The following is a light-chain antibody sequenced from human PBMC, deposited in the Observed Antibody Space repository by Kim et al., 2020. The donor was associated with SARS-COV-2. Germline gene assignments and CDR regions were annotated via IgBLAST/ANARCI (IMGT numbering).Light chain of an antibody. CDR2: DAS. V-gene: IGKV1-33*01. CDR3: QQYNNLPVT. J-gene: IGKJ5*01. CDR1: QDISNF. Sequence: ASVGDRVTITCQASQDISNFLNWFQQKPGKAPKLLIYDASNLETGVPSRFSGSGSGTDFTFTISSLQPEDIATYYCQQYNNLPVTFGQGTKLEIK.